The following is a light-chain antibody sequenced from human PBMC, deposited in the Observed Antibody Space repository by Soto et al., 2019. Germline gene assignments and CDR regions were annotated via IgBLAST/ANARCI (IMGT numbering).Light chain of an antibody. V-gene: IGKV3-11*01. CDR1: QSVSGY. Sequence: EIVLTQSPDTLSLSPGERATLSCRASQSVSGYLGWYQQKPGQDPRLLIYDASNRAYGVPARFRGSGSGTNFTLTIASLEPEDFAVYYCQQRSNWPYLTFGGGTRV. CDR3: QQRSNWPYLT. J-gene: IGKJ4*01. CDR2: DAS.